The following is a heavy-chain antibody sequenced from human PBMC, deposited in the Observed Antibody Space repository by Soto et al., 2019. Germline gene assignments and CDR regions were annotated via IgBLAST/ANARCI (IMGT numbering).Heavy chain of an antibody. CDR1: GGSISSYY. V-gene: IGHV4-59*01. CDR3: VRERAQMGLAYYYYYMDV. CDR2: IYYSGST. J-gene: IGHJ6*03. Sequence: SETLSLTCTVSGGSISSYYWSWIRQPPGKGLEWIGYIYYSGSTNYNPSLKSRVTISVDTSKNQFSLKLSSVTAADTAVYYCVRERAQMGLAYYYYYMDVWGKGTTVTVSS. D-gene: IGHD1-26*01.